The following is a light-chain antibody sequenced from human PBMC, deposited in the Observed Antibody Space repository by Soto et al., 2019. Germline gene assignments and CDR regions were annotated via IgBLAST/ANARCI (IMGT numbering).Light chain of an antibody. Sequence: IQLTQSPSFLSASVGDTFTITCRASQDISSYLAWYQQKPGKPPKLLIYAASTLQSGVPSRFSGSGSGTEFTLTISSLQPEDFATYYCQQLNSYPITFGQGTRLEI. V-gene: IGKV1-9*01. CDR2: AAS. J-gene: IGKJ5*01. CDR1: QDISSY. CDR3: QQLNSYPIT.